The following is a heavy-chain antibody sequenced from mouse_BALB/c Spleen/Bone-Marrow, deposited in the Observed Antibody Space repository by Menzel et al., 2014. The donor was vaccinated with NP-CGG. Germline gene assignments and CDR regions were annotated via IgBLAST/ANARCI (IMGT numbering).Heavy chain of an antibody. CDR2: IWGDGSI. CDR3: AKGEGGNHVGYAMDY. D-gene: IGHD1-1*02. Sequence: VQLQQSEPGRVPPQQNLSITSPVPGFSLPRFGESGVRQPQEKVREGLGVIWGDGSINYHSALISRLSISKDNSKSQVFLKLNSLQTDDTATHYCAKGEGGNHVGYAMDYWGQGTSVTVSS. CDR1: GFSLPRFG. V-gene: IGHV2-3*01. J-gene: IGHJ4*01.